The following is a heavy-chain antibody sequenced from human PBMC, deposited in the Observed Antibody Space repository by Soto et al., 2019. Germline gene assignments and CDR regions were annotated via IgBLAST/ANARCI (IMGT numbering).Heavy chain of an antibody. V-gene: IGHV4-34*01. J-gene: IGHJ6*03. Sequence: SETLSLTCAVYGGSFSGYYWSWIRQPPGKGLEWIGEINHSGSTNYNPSLKSRVTISVDTSKNQFSLNLRSVTAADTGVYYCAKGGRFPEARYYFLDVWGNGTTVTVSS. CDR3: AKGGRFPEARYYFLDV. CDR1: GGSFSGYY. D-gene: IGHD3-3*01. CDR2: INHSGST.